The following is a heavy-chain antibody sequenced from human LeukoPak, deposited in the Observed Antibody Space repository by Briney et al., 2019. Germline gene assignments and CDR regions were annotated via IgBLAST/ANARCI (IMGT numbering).Heavy chain of an antibody. Sequence: GGSLRLSCAASGFTFSSYAMSWVPQSPGKGLEWVSAISGSGGSTYYADSVKGRFAISRDNSKNTLYLQMNSLRAEDTAVYYCAKACRYSYGSNYYFDYWGQGTLVTVPS. CDR1: GFTFSSYA. D-gene: IGHD5-18*01. V-gene: IGHV3-23*01. CDR3: AKACRYSYGSNYYFDY. CDR2: ISGSGGST. J-gene: IGHJ4*02.